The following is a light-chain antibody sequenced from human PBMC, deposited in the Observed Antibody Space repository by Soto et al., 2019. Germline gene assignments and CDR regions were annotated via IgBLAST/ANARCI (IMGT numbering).Light chain of an antibody. CDR2: GAS. J-gene: IGKJ1*01. V-gene: IGKV3-20*01. CDR3: QQYGSSPRT. CDR1: QSVSSSY. Sequence: EIVLTQSPGTLSLSPGERATLSCRASQSVSSSYLAWYQQKPGQAPRLLIYGASSRATGIPDRFSGSGSGTDFTLTIRRLETEDFAVYYCQQYGSSPRTFGQGTKVDIQ.